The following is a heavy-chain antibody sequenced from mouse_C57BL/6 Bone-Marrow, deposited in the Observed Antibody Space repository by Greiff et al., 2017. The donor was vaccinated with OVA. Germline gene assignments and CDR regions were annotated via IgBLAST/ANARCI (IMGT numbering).Heavy chain of an antibody. Sequence: VQLKQSGPELVKPGASVKISCKASGYSFTGYYMNWVKQSPEKSLEWIGEINPSTGGTTYNQKFKAKATLTVDKSSSTAYMQLKSLTSEDSAVYYCARSRDVHYGSRWYFDVWGTGTTVTVSS. J-gene: IGHJ1*03. V-gene: IGHV1-42*01. CDR3: ARSRDVHYGSRWYFDV. CDR2: INPSTGGT. D-gene: IGHD1-1*01. CDR1: GYSFTGYY.